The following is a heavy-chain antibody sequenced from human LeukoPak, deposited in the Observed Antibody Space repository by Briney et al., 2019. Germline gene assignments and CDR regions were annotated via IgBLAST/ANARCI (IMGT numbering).Heavy chain of an antibody. D-gene: IGHD6-13*01. CDR3: ARKNEGSSRLDY. V-gene: IGHV4-59*01. CDR1: GGSISSYY. Sequence: SETLSLTCTVSGGSISSYYWSWIRQPPGKGLEWIGYVYYSGSTNYSPSLKSRVTMSVDTSKNQFSLKLSFVTAADTAVYYCARKNEGSSRLDYWGQGTLVTVSS. J-gene: IGHJ4*02. CDR2: VYYSGST.